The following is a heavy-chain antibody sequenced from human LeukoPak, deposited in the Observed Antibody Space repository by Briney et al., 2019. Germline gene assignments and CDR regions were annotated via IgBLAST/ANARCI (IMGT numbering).Heavy chain of an antibody. Sequence: ESGPTLVKPTQTLTLTCTFSGFSLSPSGVGVGWIRQPPGKALGWLSLIYWNDDKRYSPSLKSRLTITKDTSKNQVVLTMTNMDPVDTATYYCAHKTSSGYYYVGYFDYWGQGTLVTVSS. V-gene: IGHV2-5*01. CDR3: AHKTSSGYYYVGYFDY. CDR1: GFSLSPSGVG. D-gene: IGHD3-22*01. CDR2: IYWNDDK. J-gene: IGHJ4*02.